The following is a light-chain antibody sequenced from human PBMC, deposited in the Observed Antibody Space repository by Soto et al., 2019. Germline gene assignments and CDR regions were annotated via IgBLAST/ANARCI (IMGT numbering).Light chain of an antibody. J-gene: IGKJ1*01. V-gene: IGKV1-5*03. CDR1: EHINNW. CDR3: HHYNGYRT. CDR2: KAS. Sequence: DIQMTQSPSTLSASVGDRVTITCRASEHINNWLAWYQQKPGKGPKVLIYKASNLEEGVSTRFSGSGSGTEFTLTISSLQPDDFATYYCHHYNGYRTFGLGTKVEV.